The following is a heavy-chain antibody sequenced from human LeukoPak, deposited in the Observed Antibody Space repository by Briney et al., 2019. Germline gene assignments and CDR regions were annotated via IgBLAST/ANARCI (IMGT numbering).Heavy chain of an antibody. J-gene: IGHJ4*02. Sequence: GGSLRLSCAASGFTFSNYWMTWVRQAPGKGLEWVANIKQDGSERYYVDSVRGRFTISRDNAKNSVYLQMKSLSADDTAVYYCAIFGGYSGYDLFDYWGQGALVTVSS. CDR2: IKQDGSER. CDR3: AIFGGYSGYDLFDY. D-gene: IGHD5-12*01. V-gene: IGHV3-7*01. CDR1: GFTFSNYW.